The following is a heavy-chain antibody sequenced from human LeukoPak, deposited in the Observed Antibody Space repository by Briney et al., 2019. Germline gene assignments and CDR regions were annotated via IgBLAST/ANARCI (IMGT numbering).Heavy chain of an antibody. CDR1: GFTFSSYG. CDR3: AKLLWFGESHDY. Sequence: GGSLRLSCAASGFTFSSYGMHWVRQAPGKGLEWVAVISYDGSNKYYADSVKGRFTISRDNSKNTLYLQMNSLRAEDTAAYYCAKLLWFGESHDYWGQGTLVTVSS. J-gene: IGHJ4*02. D-gene: IGHD3-10*01. V-gene: IGHV3-30*18. CDR2: ISYDGSNK.